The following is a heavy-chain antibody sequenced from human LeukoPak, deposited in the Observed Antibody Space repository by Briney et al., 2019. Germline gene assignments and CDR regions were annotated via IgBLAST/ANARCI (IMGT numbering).Heavy chain of an antibody. D-gene: IGHD3-22*01. CDR3: ARDDPYYYDSSGYYWFDP. V-gene: IGHV3-11*01. CDR2: ISSSGSTI. Sequence: PGGSLRLSCAASGFTFSDYYMSWIRQAPGKGLEWVSYISSSGSTIYYADSVKGRFTISRDNAKNSLYLQMNSLRAEDTAVYYCARDDPYYYDSSGYYWFDPWGQGTLVTVSS. J-gene: IGHJ5*02. CDR1: GFTFSDYY.